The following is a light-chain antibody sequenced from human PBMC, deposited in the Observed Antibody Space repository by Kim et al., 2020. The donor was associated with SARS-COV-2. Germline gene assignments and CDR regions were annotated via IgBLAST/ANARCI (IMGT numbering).Light chain of an antibody. CDR3: QVWDSSSDPVV. CDR1: KLGSKI. CDR2: YDS. J-gene: IGLJ2*01. Sequence: ATGRRTRITGGGNKLGSKIVHWYQQKPGQAPVLVIYYDSDRPSGIPERFSGSNSGNTATLTISRVEAGDEADYYCQVWDSSSDPVVFGGGTQLTVL. V-gene: IGLV3-21*04.